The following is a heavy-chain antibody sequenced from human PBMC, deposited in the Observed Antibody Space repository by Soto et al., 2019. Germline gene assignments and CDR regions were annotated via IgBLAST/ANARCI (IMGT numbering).Heavy chain of an antibody. Sequence: SLRLSCAASGFTFSSYGMHWVRQAPGKGLEWVAVIWYDGSNKYYADSVKGRFTISRDNSKNTLYLQMNSLRAEDTAVYYCARDLEPPPPTNWFDPWGQGTLVTVSS. V-gene: IGHV3-33*01. J-gene: IGHJ5*02. CDR1: GFTFSSYG. CDR3: ARDLEPPPPTNWFDP. CDR2: IWYDGSNK.